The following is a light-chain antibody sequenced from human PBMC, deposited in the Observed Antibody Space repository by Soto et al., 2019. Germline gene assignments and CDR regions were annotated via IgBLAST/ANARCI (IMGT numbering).Light chain of an antibody. CDR2: DAS. Sequence: EIVLTQSPATLSLSPGERATLSCRASQSVSNFLAWYQQKPGQAPRLLIYDASSRATGIPPRFSGSGSGTDFTLTISSLEPEDFAVYYCQQRSSPITFGQGTRLEIK. J-gene: IGKJ5*01. CDR1: QSVSNF. CDR3: QQRSSPIT. V-gene: IGKV3-11*01.